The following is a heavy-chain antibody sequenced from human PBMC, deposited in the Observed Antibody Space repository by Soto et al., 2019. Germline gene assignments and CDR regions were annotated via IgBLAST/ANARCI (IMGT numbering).Heavy chain of an antibody. J-gene: IGHJ6*03. CDR3: ARDGTGGILGLNKYYYVDV. V-gene: IGHV1-18*01. Sequence: QVRLVQSGAEVKKPGASVKVSCKASGYTFITHGISWVRQAPGQGLEWMGRISAYNGDTKYAQKFQGRVTLTTHKATTTAYLEMRSLRSDDTAVYYCARDGTGGILGLNKYYYVDVWGEGTTVTVSS. CDR2: ISAYNGDT. D-gene: IGHD1-1*01. CDR1: GYTFITHG.